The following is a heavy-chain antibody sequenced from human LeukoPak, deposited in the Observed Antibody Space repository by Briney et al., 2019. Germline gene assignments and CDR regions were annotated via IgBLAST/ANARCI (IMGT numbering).Heavy chain of an antibody. D-gene: IGHD3-10*01. Sequence: SETLSLTCTVSGDSISSHYWSWIRQPPGKGLEWIGYIYYSGSTNYNPSLKSRVTLSVDTSKNQCSLKLSSVTAADTAVYYCARSYGSGNYFDYWGQGTLVTVSS. V-gene: IGHV4-59*11. CDR2: IYYSGST. CDR3: ARSYGSGNYFDY. CDR1: GDSISSHY. J-gene: IGHJ4*02.